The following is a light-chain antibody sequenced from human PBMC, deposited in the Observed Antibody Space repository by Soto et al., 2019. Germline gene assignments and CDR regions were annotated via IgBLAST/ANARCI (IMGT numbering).Light chain of an antibody. J-gene: IGKJ5*01. CDR1: QSVSSSY. CDR2: GAS. Sequence: EIVLTRSPGTLSLSPGERATLSCRASQSVSSSYLAWYQQKPGQAPRLLIYGASSRATGIPDRFSGSGSGTDFTLTISRLEPEDFAVYYCQQYGSSPLITCGQGTRLEIK. CDR3: QQYGSSPLIT. V-gene: IGKV3-20*01.